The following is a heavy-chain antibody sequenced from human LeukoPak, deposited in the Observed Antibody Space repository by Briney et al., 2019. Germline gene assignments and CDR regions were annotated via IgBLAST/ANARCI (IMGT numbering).Heavy chain of an antibody. Sequence: GASVKVSCKASGGTFSSYAISWVRQAPGQGLEWMGRIIPILGIANYAQKFQGRVTMTRDTSTSTVYMELSSLRSGDTAVYYCARDLDYGEKSEDFWGQGTLVTVSS. CDR2: IIPILGIA. CDR3: ARDLDYGEKSEDF. V-gene: IGHV1-69*04. CDR1: GGTFSSYA. D-gene: IGHD4-17*01. J-gene: IGHJ4*02.